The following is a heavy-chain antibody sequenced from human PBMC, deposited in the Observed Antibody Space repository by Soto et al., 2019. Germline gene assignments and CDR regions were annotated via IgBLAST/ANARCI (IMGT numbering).Heavy chain of an antibody. J-gene: IGHJ4*02. V-gene: IGHV4-31*03. Sequence: QVQLQESGPGLVKPSQTLSLTCTVSGGSISSGGYYWSWIRQHPGKGLEWIGYIYYSGSTYYNPSLKSRVTTSVDTSKTQFSLKLSSVNAADTAVYYCGGSIAAAGTLFFDYWGQGTLVTVSS. D-gene: IGHD6-13*01. CDR1: GGSISSGGYY. CDR3: GGSIAAAGTLFFDY. CDR2: IYYSGST.